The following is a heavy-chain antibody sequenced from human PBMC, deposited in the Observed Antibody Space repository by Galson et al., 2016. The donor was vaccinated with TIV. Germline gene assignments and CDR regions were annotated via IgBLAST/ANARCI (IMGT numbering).Heavy chain of an antibody. D-gene: IGHD3-22*01. Sequence: SVKVSCKVSGYSLTEVVMHWVRQAPGKGLEWMGGFDPEVGRTIYAQKLQGSVTMTADTSTDTAYMELGSLRFEDTAVYYCATVAWFPGLSLDNWGQGTLVTVSS. J-gene: IGHJ4*02. CDR1: GYSLTEVV. CDR3: ATVAWFPGLSLDN. V-gene: IGHV1-24*01. CDR2: FDPEVGRT.